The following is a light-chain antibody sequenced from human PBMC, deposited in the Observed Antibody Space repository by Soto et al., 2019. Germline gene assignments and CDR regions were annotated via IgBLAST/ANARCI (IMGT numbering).Light chain of an antibody. CDR2: GAS. Sequence: EIVLTQSPATLSLSPGERATLSCRASQSLSGTLAWFQQKVGQPPTLLIYGASNRATGIPARFSASGSGTDFTLTISSLEPEDVAVYYCQQRTLWPRTFGQGTKVEIK. CDR1: QSLSGT. CDR3: QQRTLWPRT. V-gene: IGKV3-11*01. J-gene: IGKJ1*01.